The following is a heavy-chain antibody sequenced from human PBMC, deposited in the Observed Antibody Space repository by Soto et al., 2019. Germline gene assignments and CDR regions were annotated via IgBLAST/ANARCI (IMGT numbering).Heavy chain of an antibody. CDR3: AXDDXLRMYXXLXVCYDEYYYYCMDX. Sequence: ASVKVSCKASGYTFTSYAMHWVRQAPGQRLEWMGWINAGNGNTKYSQKFQGRVTITRDTSASTAYMELSSLRSEDTAVYYCAXDDXLRMYXXLXVCYDEYYYYCMDXWGQGSTVPVSS. D-gene: IGHD5-12*01. V-gene: IGHV1-3*01. J-gene: IGHJ6*02. CDR1: GYTFTSYA. CDR2: INAGNGNT.